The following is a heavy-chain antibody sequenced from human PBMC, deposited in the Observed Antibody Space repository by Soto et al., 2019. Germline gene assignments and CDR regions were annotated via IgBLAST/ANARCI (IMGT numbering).Heavy chain of an antibody. D-gene: IGHD3-16*02. CDR2: ISAHTGSS. V-gene: IGHV1-18*01. CDR3: ARAFFYHGSYRRGYSFDDFDF. CDR1: GYTFTSSG. Sequence: QVQLVQSGAEVKKPGASVKVSCKASGYTFTSSGMSWVRQAPGQGLEWMGWISAHTGSSEYAQRFQGRVTMTTDRSTSTAYMELRSLRSDDTAVYYCARAFFYHGSYRRGYSFDDFDFWGPGTLVTVSS. J-gene: IGHJ3*01.